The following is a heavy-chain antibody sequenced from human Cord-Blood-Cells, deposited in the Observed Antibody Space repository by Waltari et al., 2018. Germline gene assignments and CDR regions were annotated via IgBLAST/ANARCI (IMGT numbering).Heavy chain of an antibody. V-gene: IGHV1-69*01. CDR1: GGTFSSYA. D-gene: IGHD6-6*01. J-gene: IGHJ3*02. CDR2: IIPSFCKA. CDR3: ARYQRGEQLVFNAFDI. Sequence: QVQLVQSGAEVKKPGSSVKVSCKASGGTFSSYAISWVRQAPGQGLEWMGGIIPSFCKANYAQKFQGRVTITADESTSTAYMELSSLRSEDTAVYYCARYQRGEQLVFNAFDIWGQGTMVTVSS.